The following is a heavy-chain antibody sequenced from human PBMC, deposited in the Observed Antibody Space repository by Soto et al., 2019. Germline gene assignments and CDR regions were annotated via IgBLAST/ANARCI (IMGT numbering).Heavy chain of an antibody. V-gene: IGHV3-72*01. D-gene: IGHD1-26*01. CDR3: ARDTGGSYDF. J-gene: IGHJ4*02. CDR2: TGNKANSYTT. CDR1: GFTFSDYY. Sequence: EVQLVESGGGLVQPGGSLRLSCAASGFTFSDYYMDWVRQLPGKGPEWVGRTGNKANSYTTEYAPSVKGRFTISRHDSEDSMYLQMNSLKTEDTAVYYCARDTGGSYDFWGQGALVTVSS.